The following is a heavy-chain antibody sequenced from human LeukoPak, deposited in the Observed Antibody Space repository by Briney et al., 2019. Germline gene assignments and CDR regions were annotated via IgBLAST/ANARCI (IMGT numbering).Heavy chain of an antibody. CDR3: ASQGCSSTSCYFDY. CDR1: GGSISSGGYS. CDR2: INHSGST. D-gene: IGHD2-2*01. Sequence: SQTLSLTCAVSGGSISSGGYSWSWIRQPPGKGLEWIGEINHSGSTNYNPSLKSRVTISVDTSKNQFSLNLSSVTAADTAVYYCASQGCSSTSCYFDYWGQGTLVTVSS. V-gene: IGHV4-30-2*01. J-gene: IGHJ4*02.